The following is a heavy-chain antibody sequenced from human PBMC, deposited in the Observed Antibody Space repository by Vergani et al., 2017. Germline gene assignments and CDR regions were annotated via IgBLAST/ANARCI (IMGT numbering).Heavy chain of an antibody. J-gene: IGHJ6*03. CDR2: INHSGST. V-gene: IGHV4-34*01. CDR3: ARGRGYCXSTSCSKTYYYYYYMDV. Sequence: QVQLQQWGAGLLKPSETLSLTCAVYGGSFSGYYWSWIRQPPGKGLEWIGEINHSGSTNYNPSLKSRVTISVDTSKNQFSLKLSSVTDADTAVYYCARGRGYCXSTSCSKTYYYYYYMDVWGKGTTVTVSS. D-gene: IGHD2-2*01. CDR1: GGSFSGYY.